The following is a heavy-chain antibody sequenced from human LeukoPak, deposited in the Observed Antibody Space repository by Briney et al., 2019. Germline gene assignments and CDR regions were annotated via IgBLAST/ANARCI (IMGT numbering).Heavy chain of an antibody. V-gene: IGHV1-2*02. CDR3: ARDLEAARRRGRPILRY. J-gene: IGHJ4*02. D-gene: IGHD6-6*01. CDR1: GYTFTGYY. Sequence: ASVKVSCKASGYTFTGYYMHWVRQAPGQGLEWMGWINPNSGGTNYAQKFQGRVTMTRDTSISTAYMELSRLRSDDTAVYYCARDLEAARRRGRPILRYWGQGTLVTVSS. CDR2: INPNSGGT.